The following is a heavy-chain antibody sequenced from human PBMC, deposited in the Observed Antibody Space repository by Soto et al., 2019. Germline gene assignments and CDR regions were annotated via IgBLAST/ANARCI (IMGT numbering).Heavy chain of an antibody. CDR1: GVTFSKFI. D-gene: IGHD6-19*01. J-gene: IGHJ6*02. V-gene: IGHV1-69*05. Sequence: QVQLEQSGGEVKKPGSSVKVSCKASGVTFSKFIMTWVRQAPGLGLEWVGGIIPIFGTANYAQEFQGRVTITTNESTSTSYVEVSNLRSENTAVNYCAKVRYSSPMGYYYGMDGWGQGPAVTVSS. CDR3: AKVRYSSPMGYYYGMDG. CDR2: IIPIFGTA.